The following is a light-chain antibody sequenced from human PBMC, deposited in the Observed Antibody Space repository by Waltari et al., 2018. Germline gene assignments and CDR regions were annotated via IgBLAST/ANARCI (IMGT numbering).Light chain of an antibody. CDR2: EVS. CDR1: SSDVGNYDY. CDR3: SSYAGSNNLGV. Sequence: QPALTPPPSASGSPGQSVTISCTGTSSDVGNYDYVPWYQQHPGKAPKLMIYEVSKRPSGVPDRFSGSKSGNTASLTVSGLQAEDEADYYCSSYAGSNNLGVFGTGTKVTVL. J-gene: IGLJ1*01. V-gene: IGLV2-8*01.